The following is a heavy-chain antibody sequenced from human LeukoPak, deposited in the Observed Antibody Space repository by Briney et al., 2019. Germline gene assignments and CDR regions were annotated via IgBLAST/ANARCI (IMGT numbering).Heavy chain of an antibody. CDR3: ARGRYSGEFDY. CDR2: ISAYNGNT. D-gene: IGHD5-12*01. Sequence: ASVTVSCKASGYTFTTYGISWVRQAPGQGLEWMGWISAYNGNTNYAQKLQGRVTTTTDTSTSTAYMELRSLRSDDTAVYYCARGRYSGEFDYWGQGTLVTVSS. V-gene: IGHV1-18*01. J-gene: IGHJ4*02. CDR1: GYTFTTYG.